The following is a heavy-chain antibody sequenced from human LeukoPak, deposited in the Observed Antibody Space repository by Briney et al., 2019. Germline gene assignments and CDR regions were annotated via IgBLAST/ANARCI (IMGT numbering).Heavy chain of an antibody. Sequence: PSETLSLTCTVSCASMTSYYWSCVRQTPGKGLEWIGYVYYRGSTNYNPSLKSRVTMSVDTSKKQFSLRLTSVTAADTAVYYCARDVEQCNGGSCYNSVYAFGFWGQGTTVTVSS. CDR3: ARDVEQCNGGSCYNSVYAFGF. J-gene: IGHJ3*01. V-gene: IGHV4-59*01. CDR1: CASMTSYY. CDR2: VYYRGST. D-gene: IGHD2-15*01.